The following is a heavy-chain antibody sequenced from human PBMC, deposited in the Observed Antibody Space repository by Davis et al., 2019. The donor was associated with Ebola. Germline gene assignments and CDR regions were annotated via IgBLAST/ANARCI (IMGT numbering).Heavy chain of an antibody. CDR3: ARDLAAVAGDYFDY. CDR1: GFIFSTYN. D-gene: IGHD6-19*01. CDR2: ISSGSGVTT. Sequence: GESLKISCAASGFIFSTYNMNWVRQAPGRGLEWVSYISSGSGVTTYYADSVRGRFTISRDNAKNSLYLQMNSLRAEDTAVYYCARDLAAVAGDYFDYWGQGTLVTVSS. V-gene: IGHV3-48*04. J-gene: IGHJ4*02.